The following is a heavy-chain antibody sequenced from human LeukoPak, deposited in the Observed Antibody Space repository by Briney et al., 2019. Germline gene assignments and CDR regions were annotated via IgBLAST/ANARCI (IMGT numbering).Heavy chain of an antibody. CDR3: ARGRRIDNGFDI. J-gene: IGHJ3*02. CDR2: IFHSGNT. CDR1: GYSVSSGYY. V-gene: IGHV4-38-2*02. D-gene: IGHD2-15*01. Sequence: PSETLSLTCTVSGYSVSSGYYWGWIRQPPGKGLEWIGSIFHSGNTYYNPSLKSRVTISADMSKNQFSLKLSSVTAADTAVYYCARGRRIDNGFDIWGQGTMVTVSS.